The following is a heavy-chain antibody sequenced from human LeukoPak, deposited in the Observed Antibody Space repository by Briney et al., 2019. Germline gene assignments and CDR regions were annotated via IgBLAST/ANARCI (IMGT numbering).Heavy chain of an antibody. CDR3: GTVIPRRRFCRRGRYYSGGFCCDL. CDR1: GYTLTEFS. CDR2: FDPEDGET. Sequence: ASVKVSCKVSGYTLTEFSMRWLRQAPGKGLEWMGGFDPEDGETIYAQKFQGRVTMTEDTSTDTAYMELSSLRSEDTAVYYCGTVIPRRRFCRRGRYYSGGFCCDLWGQGTLVTVSS. V-gene: IGHV1-24*01. J-gene: IGHJ5*02. D-gene: IGHD2/OR15-2a*01.